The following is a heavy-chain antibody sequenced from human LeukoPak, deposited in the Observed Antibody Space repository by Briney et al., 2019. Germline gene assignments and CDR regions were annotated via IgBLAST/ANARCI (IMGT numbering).Heavy chain of an antibody. V-gene: IGHV1-18*01. CDR2: ISAYNGNT. CDR3: ARAGPDYDFWSGYSAKDAFDI. Sequence: ASVKVSCKASGYTFISYDINWVRQAPGQGLEWMGWISAYNGNTNYAQKLQGRVTMTTDTSTSTAYMELRSLRSDDTAVYYCARAGPDYDFWSGYSAKDAFDIWGQGTMVTVSS. CDR1: GYTFISYD. J-gene: IGHJ3*02. D-gene: IGHD3-3*01.